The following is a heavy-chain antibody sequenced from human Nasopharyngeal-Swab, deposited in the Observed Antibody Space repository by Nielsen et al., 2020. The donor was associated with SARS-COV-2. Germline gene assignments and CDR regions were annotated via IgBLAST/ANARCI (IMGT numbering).Heavy chain of an antibody. D-gene: IGHD6-13*01. V-gene: IGHV3-7*01. CDR3: ARTGGLAAAGLDY. CDR1: GFTFSSYW. J-gene: IGHJ4*02. CDR2: IKQDGSEK. Sequence: GESLKISCAASGFTFSSYWMSWVRQAPGKGLEWVANIKQDGSEKYYVDSVKGRFTISRDNAKNSLYLQMNSLRAEDTAVYYCARTGGLAAAGLDYWGQGTLVTVSS.